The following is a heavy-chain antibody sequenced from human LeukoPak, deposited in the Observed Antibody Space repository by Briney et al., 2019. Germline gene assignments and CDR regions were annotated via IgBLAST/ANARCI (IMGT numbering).Heavy chain of an antibody. CDR3: ARLGYCSGGSCF. D-gene: IGHD2-15*01. CDR1: GGSFSGYY. CDR2: INHSGST. Sequence: SETLSLTCAVYGGSFSGYYWSWIRQPPGKGLEWIGEINHSGSTNYNPSLKSRVTISVDTSKNQLSLKLSSVTAADTAVYYCARLGYCSGGSCFWGQGTLVTVSS. V-gene: IGHV4-34*01. J-gene: IGHJ4*02.